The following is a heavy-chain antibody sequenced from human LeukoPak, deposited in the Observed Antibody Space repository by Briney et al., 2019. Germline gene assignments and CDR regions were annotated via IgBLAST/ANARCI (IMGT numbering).Heavy chain of an antibody. CDR2: ISAYNGNT. V-gene: IGHV1-18*01. J-gene: IGHJ4*02. CDR3: ARDDSMIVVVSFDY. Sequence: ASVKVSCKASGYTFTSYGISWVRQAPGQGLEWMGWISAYNGNTNYAQKLQGRVTMTTDTSTSTAYMELRSLRSDDTAVYYCARDDSMIVVVSFDYWGQGTLDTVSS. CDR1: GYTFTSYG. D-gene: IGHD3-22*01.